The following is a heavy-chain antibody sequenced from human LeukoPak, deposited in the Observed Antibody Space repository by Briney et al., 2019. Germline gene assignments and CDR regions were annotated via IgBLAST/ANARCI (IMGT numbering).Heavy chain of an antibody. CDR1: GFTFSSHG. Sequence: GGSLRLSCGASGFTFSSHGMHWVRQAPGKGLEWVAVIWYDGNKKISADSVKGRFTISRDNSKNTLYLQMNSLRAEDTAVYYCARDWSGGTMAYFDYWGQGTLVTVSS. V-gene: IGHV3-33*01. CDR3: ARDWSGGTMAYFDY. D-gene: IGHD3-10*01. CDR2: IWYDGNKK. J-gene: IGHJ4*02.